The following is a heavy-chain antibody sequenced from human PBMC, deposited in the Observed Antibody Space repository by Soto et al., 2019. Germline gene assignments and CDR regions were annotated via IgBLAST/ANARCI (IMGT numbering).Heavy chain of an antibody. Sequence: QVQLQQWGAGLLKPSETLSLTCAVYGGSFSGYYWSWIRQPPGKGLGWIGEINHSGSTNYNPSLKSRVTISVDTSKNQFSLKLSSVTAADTAVYYCARAPRIRRVSNYYYGMDVWGQGTTVTVSS. CDR3: ARAPRIRRVSNYYYGMDV. V-gene: IGHV4-34*01. CDR2: INHSGST. CDR1: GGSFSGYY. D-gene: IGHD2-8*01. J-gene: IGHJ6*02.